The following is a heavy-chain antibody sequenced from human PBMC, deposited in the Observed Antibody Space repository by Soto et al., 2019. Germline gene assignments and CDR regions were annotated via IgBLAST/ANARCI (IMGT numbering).Heavy chain of an antibody. D-gene: IGHD3-22*01. CDR1: GGTFNSYD. J-gene: IGHJ5*02. CDR3: ARLSRPNYYDTSGFFKANGFDP. CDR2: IIPIVETP. V-gene: IGHV1-69*01. Sequence: QVQLVQSGAEVKKPGSSMKVSCKASGGTFNSYDINWVRQAPGQGLEWMGGIIPIVETPKYAQKFQGRVTITADGSTNTVYMELSSLRSEDTAMYYCARLSRPNYYDTSGFFKANGFDPWGQGTLVTVSS.